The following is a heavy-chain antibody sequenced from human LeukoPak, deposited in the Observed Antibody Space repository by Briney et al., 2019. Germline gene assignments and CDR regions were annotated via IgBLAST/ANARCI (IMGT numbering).Heavy chain of an antibody. J-gene: IGHJ6*02. Sequence: GGPLRLSCAPSVFTFHYYPMHWVRPAPGKGLEGVSDISWYSGHIVYADPVKARFTISRDKAKNSLYLQMTSLRAEDTALYCCAKDNGDYSYGMDVWGQGTTVTVSS. CDR3: AKDNGDYSYGMDV. D-gene: IGHD4-17*01. CDR1: VFTFHYYP. V-gene: IGHV3-9*01. CDR2: ISWYSGHI.